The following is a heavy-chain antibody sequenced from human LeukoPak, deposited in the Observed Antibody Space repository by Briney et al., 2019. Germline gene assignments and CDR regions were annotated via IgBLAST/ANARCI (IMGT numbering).Heavy chain of an antibody. J-gene: IGHJ4*02. CDR1: GYTFTSYG. CDR3: ARGGIYCSGGSCYSEPLPLDY. CDR2: ISAYNGNT. V-gene: IGHV1-18*04. Sequence: ASVKVSCKASGYTFTSYGISWVRQAPGQGLEWMGWISAYNGNTNYAQELQGRVTMTTDTSTSTAYMELRSLRPDDTAVYYCARGGIYCSGGSCYSEPLPLDYWGQGTLVTVSS. D-gene: IGHD2-15*01.